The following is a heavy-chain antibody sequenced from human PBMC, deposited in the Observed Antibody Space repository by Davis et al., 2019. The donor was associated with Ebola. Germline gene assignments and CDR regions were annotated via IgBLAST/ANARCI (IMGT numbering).Heavy chain of an antibody. D-gene: IGHD6-19*01. CDR3: ARGWFKSGMDV. J-gene: IGHJ6*02. V-gene: IGHV6-1*01. CDR2: TYYKSKWYN. Sequence: HSQTLSLTCAISGDSVSSAGWNWIRQSPSRGLEWLGRTYYKSKWYNDYAVSVKSRITINPDTSKNQFSLQLNSVTPEDTAVYYCARGWFKSGMDVWGQGTTVTVSS. CDR1: GDSVSSAG.